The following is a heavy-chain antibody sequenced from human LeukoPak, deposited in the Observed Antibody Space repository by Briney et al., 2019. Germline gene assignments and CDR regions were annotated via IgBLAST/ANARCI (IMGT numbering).Heavy chain of an antibody. CDR1: GFTSSSYK. J-gene: IGHJ5*02. CDR3: ARGSEYSSGWYEGDNWFDP. Sequence: GGSLRLSCAASGFTSSSYKMNWVRQAPGKGLEWVSYISSSGSTIYYADSVKGRFTISRDNAKNSLYLQMNSLRAEDTAVYYCARGSEYSSGWYEGDNWFDPWGQGTLVTVSS. V-gene: IGHV3-48*03. D-gene: IGHD6-19*01. CDR2: ISSSGSTI.